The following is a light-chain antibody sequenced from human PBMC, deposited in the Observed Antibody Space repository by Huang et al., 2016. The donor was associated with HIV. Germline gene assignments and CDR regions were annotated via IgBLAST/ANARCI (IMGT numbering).Light chain of an antibody. CDR3: QQYNNWPPLLT. Sequence: EIVLTQSQATLSLSPGERAALSCRATQSINNNLAWYQQKPGQSPRLLIYGASTRATGIPARFRGSGSGTEFTLTISSLQSEDFAVYYCQQYNNWPPLLTFGGGTKVEIK. V-gene: IGKV3-15*01. CDR2: GAS. J-gene: IGKJ4*01. CDR1: QSINNN.